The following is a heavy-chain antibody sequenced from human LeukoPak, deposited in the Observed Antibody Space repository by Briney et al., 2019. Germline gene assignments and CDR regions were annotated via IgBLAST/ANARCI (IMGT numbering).Heavy chain of an antibody. CDR1: GGSISSGGYY. J-gene: IGHJ4*02. V-gene: IGHV4-39*07. D-gene: IGHD3-22*01. CDR3: ARLYYDSSNYYSNFDY. Sequence: PSETLSLTCTVSGGSISSGGYYWSWIRQPPGKGLEWIGEINHSGSTNYNPSLKSRVTISVDTSRNQFSVKLTSVTAADTAVYYCARLYYDSSNYYSNFDYWGQGTLVTVSS. CDR2: INHSGST.